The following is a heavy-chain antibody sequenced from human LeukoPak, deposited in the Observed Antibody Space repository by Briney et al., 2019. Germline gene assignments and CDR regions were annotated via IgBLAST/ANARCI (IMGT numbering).Heavy chain of an antibody. J-gene: IGHJ4*02. Sequence: ASVSVSSTSSVYTFTAYYIHWVRQAPGQGLEWMGWINPNTGDTKYAQNFQGRVTMTRDTSSITAYMELSGLRSDDTAVYYCARSQVLDYWGQGALVTVS. V-gene: IGHV1-2*02. CDR3: ARSQVLDY. CDR2: INPNTGDT. CDR1: VYTFTAYY.